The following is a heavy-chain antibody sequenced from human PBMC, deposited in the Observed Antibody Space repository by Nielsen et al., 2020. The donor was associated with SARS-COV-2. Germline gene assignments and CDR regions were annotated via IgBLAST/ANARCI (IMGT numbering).Heavy chain of an antibody. CDR1: GFTFSSYA. J-gene: IGHJ6*02. CDR3: VKDHYVWGSYSYYYGMDV. CDR2: ISSNGGST. Sequence: GGSLRLSCAASGFTFSSYAMHWVRQAPGKGLEYVSAISSNGGSTYYADSVKGRFTISRDNSKNTLYLQMSSLRAEDTAVYYCVKDHYVWGSYSYYYGMDVWGQGTTVTVSS. D-gene: IGHD3-16*01. V-gene: IGHV3-64D*06.